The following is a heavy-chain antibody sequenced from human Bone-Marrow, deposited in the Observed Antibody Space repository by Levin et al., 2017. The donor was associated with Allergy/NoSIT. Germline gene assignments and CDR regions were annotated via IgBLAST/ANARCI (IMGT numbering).Heavy chain of an antibody. CDR1: GFSLNSYT. CDR2: ISHDSSKT. D-gene: IGHD3-10*02. Sequence: GESLKISCAASGFSLNSYTMHWVRQAPGKGLEWVALISHDSSKTYYSDSVKGRFTISRDNSKSTIFLQMNSLTLEDTALYFCASELQFVRFDSWGQGILVTVSS. J-gene: IGHJ5*01. V-gene: IGHV3-30*04. CDR3: ASELQFVRFDS.